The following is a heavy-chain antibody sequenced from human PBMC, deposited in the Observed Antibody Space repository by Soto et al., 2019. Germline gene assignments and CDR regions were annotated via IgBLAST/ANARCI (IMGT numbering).Heavy chain of an antibody. D-gene: IGHD3-10*01. J-gene: IGHJ4*02. CDR1: GGSISSGDYY. CDR3: ASRKSSPYFDY. CDR2: IFYSGST. V-gene: IGHV4-30-4*01. Sequence: SETLSLTCTVSGGSISSGDYYWSWIRQPPGKGLEWIGYIFYSGSTYYNPSLKSRVTISVDTSKNQFSLKLSSVTAADTAVYYCASRKSSPYFDYWGQGTLVTVSS.